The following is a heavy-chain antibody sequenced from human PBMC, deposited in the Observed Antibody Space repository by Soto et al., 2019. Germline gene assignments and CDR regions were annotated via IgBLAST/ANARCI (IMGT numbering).Heavy chain of an antibody. CDR2: ISYDGSNK. J-gene: IGHJ6*02. D-gene: IGHD2-2*01. V-gene: IGHV3-30*18. Sequence: GGSLRLSCAASGFTISSYGMHWVRQAPGKGLEWVAVISYDGSNKYYADSVKGRFTISRDNSKNTLYLQMNSLRAEDTAVYYCAKDRYDLARYCSSTSCPQYYYYGMDVWGQGTTVTVSS. CDR1: GFTISSYG. CDR3: AKDRYDLARYCSSTSCPQYYYYGMDV.